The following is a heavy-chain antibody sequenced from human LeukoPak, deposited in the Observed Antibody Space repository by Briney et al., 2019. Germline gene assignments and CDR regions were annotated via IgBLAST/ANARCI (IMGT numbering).Heavy chain of an antibody. CDR2: ISAYNGNT. Sequence: ASVKVSCKASGYTFTSYGISWVRQAPGQGLEWMGWISAYNGNTNYAQKLQGRVTMTTDTSTSTAYMELRSLRSDDTAVYYCAREGGGVVPAATAAADYWGQGTLVTVSS. J-gene: IGHJ4*02. V-gene: IGHV1-18*01. D-gene: IGHD2-2*01. CDR3: AREGGGVVPAATAAADY. CDR1: GYTFTSYG.